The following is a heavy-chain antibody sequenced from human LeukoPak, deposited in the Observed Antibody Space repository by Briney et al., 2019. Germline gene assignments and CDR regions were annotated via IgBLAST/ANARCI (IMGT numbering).Heavy chain of an antibody. Sequence: SETLSLTCTVSGGSISSSSYYWGWIRQPPGKGLEWIGSIYYSGSTYYNPSLKSRVTISVDTSKNQFSLKLSSVTAADTAVYYCARDAAYDYIWGSYRYWYYFDYWGQGTLVTVSS. D-gene: IGHD3-16*02. CDR3: ARDAAYDYIWGSYRYWYYFDY. CDR1: GGSISSSSYY. CDR2: IYYSGST. V-gene: IGHV4-39*07. J-gene: IGHJ4*02.